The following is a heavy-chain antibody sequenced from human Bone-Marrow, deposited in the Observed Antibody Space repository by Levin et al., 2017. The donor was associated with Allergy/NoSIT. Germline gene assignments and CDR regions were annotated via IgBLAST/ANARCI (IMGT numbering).Heavy chain of an antibody. J-gene: IGHJ3*02. D-gene: IGHD4-17*01. CDR1: GFSLSTSGMR. CDR3: ARINPDYGDYGSAFDI. CDR2: IDWDDDK. V-gene: IGHV2-70*04. Sequence: TLSLTCTFSGFSLSTSGMRVSWIRQPPGKALEWLARIDWDDDKFYSTSLKTRLTISKDTSKNQVVLTMTNMDPVDTATYYCARINPDYGDYGSAFDIWGQGTMVTVSS.